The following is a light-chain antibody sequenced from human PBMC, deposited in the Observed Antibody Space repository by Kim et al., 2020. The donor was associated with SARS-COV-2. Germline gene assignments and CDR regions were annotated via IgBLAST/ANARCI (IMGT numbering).Light chain of an antibody. CDR1: SLRRYY. CDR2: GKN. CDR3: NSRDSSGNHYV. Sequence: SSELTQDPAVSVALGQTVRITCQGDSLRRYYASWYQQKPGQAPVLVIYGKNNRPSGIPDRCSGSSSGNTASLTITGAQAEDEADYYCNSRDSSGNHYVFG. J-gene: IGLJ1*01. V-gene: IGLV3-19*01.